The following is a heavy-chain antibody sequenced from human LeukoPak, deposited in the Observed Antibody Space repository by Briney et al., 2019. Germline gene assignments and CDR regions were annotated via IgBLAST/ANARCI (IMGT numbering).Heavy chain of an antibody. CDR1: GFTFSHFW. J-gene: IGHJ4*02. CDR3: TTNPSY. Sequence: GGSLRLSCAASGFTFSHFWMSWVRQAPGKGLEWVGRIKSKTGGETTDYAAPVQGRFTISRDDSKNMLYLQMNSLKTEDTAVYYCTTNPSYWGQGTLVTVSS. V-gene: IGHV3-15*01. CDR2: IKSKTGGETT.